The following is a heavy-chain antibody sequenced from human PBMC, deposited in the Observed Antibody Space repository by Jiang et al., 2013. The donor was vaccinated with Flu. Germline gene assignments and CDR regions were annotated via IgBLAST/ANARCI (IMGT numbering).Heavy chain of an antibody. Sequence: SCKASGGTFSSYAISWVRQAPGQGLEWMGGIIPILGIANYAQKFQGRVTITADKSTSTAYMELSSLRSEDTAVYYCARANYENYGPWKNWFDPWGQGTLVTVSS. CDR2: IIPILGIA. CDR3: ARANYENYGPWKNWFDP. V-gene: IGHV1-69*10. D-gene: IGHD3-16*01. CDR1: GGTFSSYA. J-gene: IGHJ5*02.